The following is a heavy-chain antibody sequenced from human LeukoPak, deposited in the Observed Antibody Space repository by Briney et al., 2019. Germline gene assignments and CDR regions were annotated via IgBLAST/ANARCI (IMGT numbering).Heavy chain of an antibody. CDR2: IYYSGST. D-gene: IGHD3-10*01. J-gene: IGHJ3*02. Sequence: TSETLSLTCTVSGGSISSYYWSWIRQPPGKGLEWIGYIYYSGSTNYNPSLKSRVTVSVDTSKNQFSLKLGSVTAADTAVYYCARDGGAFDIWGQGTMVTVSS. CDR1: GGSISSYY. CDR3: ARDGGAFDI. V-gene: IGHV4-59*01.